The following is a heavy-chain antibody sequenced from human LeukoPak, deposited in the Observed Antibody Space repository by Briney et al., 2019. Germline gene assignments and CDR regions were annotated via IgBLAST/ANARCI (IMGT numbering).Heavy chain of an antibody. D-gene: IGHD1-26*01. CDR1: GFTLTISW. Sequence: GGSLRLSCAASGFTLTISWMAWVRQAPGKGLEWVANIKQDGSTKHYADSLKGRFTISRDNPKNSLYLQMNNLRADDTAVYYCTRDTDGSLDYWGQGILVTVAS. V-gene: IGHV3-7*01. CDR3: TRDTDGSLDY. J-gene: IGHJ4*02. CDR2: IKQDGSTK.